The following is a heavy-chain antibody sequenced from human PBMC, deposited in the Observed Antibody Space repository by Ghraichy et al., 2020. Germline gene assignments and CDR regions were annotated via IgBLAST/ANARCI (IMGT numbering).Heavy chain of an antibody. V-gene: IGHV5-51*01. CDR1: GYSFTSYW. Sequence: GESLNISCKGSGYSFTSYWIGWVRQMPGKGLEWMGIIYPGDSDTRYSPSFQGQVTISADKSISTAYLQWSSLKASDTAMYYCARQVYCSSTSCYMVDYWGQGTLVTVSS. CDR2: IYPGDSDT. J-gene: IGHJ4*02. CDR3: ARQVYCSSTSCYMVDY. D-gene: IGHD2-2*02.